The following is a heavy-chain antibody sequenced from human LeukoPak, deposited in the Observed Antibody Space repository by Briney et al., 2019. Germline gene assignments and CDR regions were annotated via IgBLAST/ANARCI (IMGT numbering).Heavy chain of an antibody. CDR3: ARDLGNGGRNRYYFDY. CDR1: GFTFSSYS. J-gene: IGHJ4*02. V-gene: IGHV3-21*01. D-gene: IGHD3-16*01. CDR2: ISSSSSYI. Sequence: GGSLRLSCAASGFTFSSYSMNWVRQAPGKGLEWVSSISSSSSYIYYADSVKGRFTISRDNAKNSPYLQMNSLRAEDTAVYYCARDLGNGGRNRYYFDYWGQGTLVTVSS.